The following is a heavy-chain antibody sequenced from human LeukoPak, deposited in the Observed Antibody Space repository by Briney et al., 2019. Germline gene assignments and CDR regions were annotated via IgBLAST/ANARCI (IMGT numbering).Heavy chain of an antibody. J-gene: IGHJ3*02. V-gene: IGHV3-30*04. CDR2: ISNDGSNK. CDR1: GFTFSTYP. D-gene: IGHD2-15*01. Sequence: GGSLRLSCAASGFTFSTYPMHWVRQAPGKGLEWVAVISNDGSNKYYADSVKGRFTLSRDSSKNTLYLQMNSLRTEDTAVYYCARDLEDIVVVVAATPGAFDIWGQGTMVTVSS. CDR3: ARDLEDIVVVVAATPGAFDI.